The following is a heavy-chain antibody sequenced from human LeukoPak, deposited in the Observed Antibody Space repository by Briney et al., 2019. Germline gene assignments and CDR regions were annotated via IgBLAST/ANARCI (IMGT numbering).Heavy chain of an antibody. CDR2: INPNSGGT. J-gene: IGHJ5*02. Sequence: ASVTVSCTASGYTFTGYYMHWVRQAPGQGLEWMGWINPNSGGTNYAQKFQGRVTMTRDTSISTAYMELSRLRSDDTAVYYCAREVVVVPAASSYNWFDPWGQGTLVTVSS. CDR3: AREVVVVPAASSYNWFDP. D-gene: IGHD2-2*01. CDR1: GYTFTGYY. V-gene: IGHV1-2*02.